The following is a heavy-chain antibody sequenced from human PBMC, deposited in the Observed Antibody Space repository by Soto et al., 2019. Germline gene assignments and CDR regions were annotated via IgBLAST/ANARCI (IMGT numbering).Heavy chain of an antibody. D-gene: IGHD4-17*01. V-gene: IGHV3-23*01. CDR2: ISGSGDYT. J-gene: IGHJ3*02. Sequence: EVQLLESGGGLVQPGGSLRLSCAASGFTFSTSGMSWVRQAPGKGLEWVSSISGSGDYTNYADSVKGRFTISRDNSKNTLYLQINSLTADDTAVYYCAKHGGFDIWGQGTMVAVSS. CDR3: AKHGGFDI. CDR1: GFTFSTSG.